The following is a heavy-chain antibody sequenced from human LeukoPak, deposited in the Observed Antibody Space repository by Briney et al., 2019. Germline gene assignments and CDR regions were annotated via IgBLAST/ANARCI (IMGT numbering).Heavy chain of an antibody. CDR2: IWYDGSNK. CDR3: ARGIAAASDVDYGMDV. D-gene: IGHD6-13*01. J-gene: IGHJ6*02. V-gene: IGHV3-33*01. CDR1: GFTFSSYG. Sequence: PGRSLRLSCAASGFTFSSYGMHWVRQAPGKGLEWVAVIWYDGSNKYYADSVKGRFTISRDNSKNTLYLQMNGLRAEDTAVYYCARGIAAASDVDYGMDVWGQGTTVTVSS.